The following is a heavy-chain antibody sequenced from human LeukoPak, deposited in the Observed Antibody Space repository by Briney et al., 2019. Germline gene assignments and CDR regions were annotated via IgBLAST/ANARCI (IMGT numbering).Heavy chain of an antibody. CDR2: ISDSSAV. J-gene: IGHJ4*02. CDR3: ARDGGYSGYDADC. V-gene: IGHV3-48*01. D-gene: IGHD5-12*01. CDR1: GFTFSTYS. Sequence: GGSLRLSCAASGFTFSTYSMKWVRQAPGKGLEWVSYISDSSAVYYADSVRGRFTISRENDKNSLFLQMNSLRAEDTAVYYCARDGGYSGYDADCWGQGTLVTVSS.